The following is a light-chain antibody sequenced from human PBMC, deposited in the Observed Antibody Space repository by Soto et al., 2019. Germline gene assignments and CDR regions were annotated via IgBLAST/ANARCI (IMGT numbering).Light chain of an antibody. Sequence: DIQMTQSPSPLSASVGDRVYITCRTSQSISSYLNWYQAKPGKAPKLLIYEASSLESGVPSRFSGSGSRTDFPLTISSLQPEDSATYYCQQSYSTPPFNFGPGTRVDI. CDR2: EAS. CDR3: QQSYSTPPFN. J-gene: IGKJ3*01. V-gene: IGKV1-39*01. CDR1: QSISSY.